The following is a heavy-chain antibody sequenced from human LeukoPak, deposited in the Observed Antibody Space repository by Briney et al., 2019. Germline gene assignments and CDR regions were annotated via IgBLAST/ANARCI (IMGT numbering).Heavy chain of an antibody. J-gene: IGHJ3*02. CDR3: AREPSKYYDSSGYSYDAFDI. CDR2: ISAYNGNT. D-gene: IGHD3-22*01. Sequence: ASVKVSCKASGYTFTSYGISWVRQAPGQGLEWMGWISAYNGNTNYAQKLQGRVTMTTDTSTSTAYMELRSLRSDDTAVYYCAREPSKYYDSSGYSYDAFDIWGQGTMVTVSS. CDR1: GYTFTSYG. V-gene: IGHV1-18*01.